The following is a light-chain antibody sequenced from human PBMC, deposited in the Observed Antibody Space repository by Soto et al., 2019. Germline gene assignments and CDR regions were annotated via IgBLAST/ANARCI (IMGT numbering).Light chain of an antibody. Sequence: QAVVTQSLSASASLGASVKLTCTLSSGHSSYAIAWHQQQPEKGPRYLMKLSSDGSHSKGDGIPDRFSGSSSGAERYLTISSLQSEDEADYYCQTWDTGARVVFGGGTKLTVL. CDR1: SGHSSYA. CDR2: LSSDGSH. CDR3: QTWDTGARVV. V-gene: IGLV4-69*01. J-gene: IGLJ2*01.